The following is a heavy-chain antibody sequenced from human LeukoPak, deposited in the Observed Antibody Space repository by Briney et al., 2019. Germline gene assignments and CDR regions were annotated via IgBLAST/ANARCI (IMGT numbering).Heavy chain of an antibody. V-gene: IGHV1-2*02. CDR3: ARAAGSSGYSS. J-gene: IGHJ5*02. Sequence: ASVKVSCKASGYTFTGYYMHWVRQAPGQGLERMGWINPNSGGTNYAQKFQGRVTMTRDTSTSTVYMELSSLRSEDTAVYYCARAAGSSGYSSWGQGTLVTVSS. CDR1: GYTFTGYY. D-gene: IGHD3-22*01. CDR2: INPNSGGT.